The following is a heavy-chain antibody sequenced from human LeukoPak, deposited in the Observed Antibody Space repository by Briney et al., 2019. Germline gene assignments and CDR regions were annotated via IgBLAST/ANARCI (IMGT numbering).Heavy chain of an antibody. Sequence: GASVKVSCKASGYTFTSYDINWVRQATGHGLEWMGWMNPNSGNTGYAQKFRGRVTMTRNTSISTAYMELSSLRSEDTAVYYCARGIAARLGWIYYYYYYMDVWGKGTTVTVFS. CDR2: MNPNSGNT. J-gene: IGHJ6*03. D-gene: IGHD6-6*01. CDR3: ARGIAARLGWIYYYYYYMDV. V-gene: IGHV1-8*01. CDR1: GYTFTSYD.